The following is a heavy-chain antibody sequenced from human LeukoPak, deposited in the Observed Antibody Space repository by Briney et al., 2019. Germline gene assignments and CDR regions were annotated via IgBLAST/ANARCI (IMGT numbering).Heavy chain of an antibody. D-gene: IGHD3-22*01. CDR2: INHSGST. V-gene: IGHV4-34*01. CDR1: GGSFSGYY. J-gene: IGHJ3*02. CDR3: ARVYDDSSGYYYHQVAFDI. Sequence: PSETLSLTCAVYGGSFSGYYWSWIRQPPGKGLEWIGEINHSGSTNYNPSLKSRVTISVDTSKNQFSLKLSSVTAADTAVYYCARVYDDSSGYYYHQVAFDIWGQGTMVTVSS.